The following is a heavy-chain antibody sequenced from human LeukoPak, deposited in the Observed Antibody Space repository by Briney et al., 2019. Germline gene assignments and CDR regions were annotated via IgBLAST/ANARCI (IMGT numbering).Heavy chain of an antibody. CDR3: ARGYGSGKFDP. CDR2: INPHSGDT. D-gene: IGHD3-10*01. J-gene: IGHJ5*02. Sequence: GASVKVSCKASGYTFTGYYMHWVRQAPGQGLEWMGWINPHSGDTNYAQKFQGRVTMTRDTSISTAYMELSRLRSDDTAVYYCARGYGSGKFDPWGQGTLVTVSS. CDR1: GYTFTGYY. V-gene: IGHV1-2*02.